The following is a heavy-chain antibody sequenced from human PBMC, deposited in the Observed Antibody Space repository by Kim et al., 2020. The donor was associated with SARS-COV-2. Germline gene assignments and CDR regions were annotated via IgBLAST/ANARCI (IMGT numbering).Heavy chain of an antibody. CDR3: ARAQPRILATIAVRRVPYYFDY. J-gene: IGHJ4*02. V-gene: IGHV4-34*01. D-gene: IGHD5-12*01. CDR2: INHSGST. CDR1: GGSFSGYY. Sequence: SETLSLTCAVYGGSFSGYYWSWIRQPPGKGLEWIGEINHSGSTNYNPSLKSRVTISVDTSKNQFSLKLSSVTAADTAVYYCARAQPRILATIAVRRVPYYFDYWGQGTLVTVSS.